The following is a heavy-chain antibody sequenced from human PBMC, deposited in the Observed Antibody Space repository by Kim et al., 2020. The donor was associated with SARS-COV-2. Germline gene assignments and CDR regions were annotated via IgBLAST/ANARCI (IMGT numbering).Heavy chain of an antibody. CDR3: AREKRYQLLS. CDR2: YI. J-gene: IGHJ5*02. Sequence: YIYYADSVKGRFTIARDNAKNSLYLQMNSLRAEDTAVYYCAREKRYQLLSWGQGTLVTVSS. V-gene: IGHV3-21*01. D-gene: IGHD2-2*01.